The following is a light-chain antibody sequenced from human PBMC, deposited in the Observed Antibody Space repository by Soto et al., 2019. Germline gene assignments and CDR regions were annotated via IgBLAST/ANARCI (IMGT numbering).Light chain of an antibody. CDR2: DAS. Sequence: EIVLTQSPVTLSLSPGERATLSCRASQSVTTFLAWYQQKPGQAPRLLIYDASKRATGIPARFSGSGSGTDFTLTISSLEPEDFAVYYCQQRTNLPLTFGGGTKVEIK. V-gene: IGKV3-11*01. CDR3: QQRTNLPLT. J-gene: IGKJ4*01. CDR1: QSVTTF.